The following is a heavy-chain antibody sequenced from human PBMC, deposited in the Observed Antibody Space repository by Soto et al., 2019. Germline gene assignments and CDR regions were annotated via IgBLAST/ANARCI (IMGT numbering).Heavy chain of an antibody. V-gene: IGHV1-69*08. CDR3: ARENGVVVVPAAIGKYYFDY. Sequence: QVQLVQSGAEVQKPGSSVKVSCKASGGTFSSYTISWVRQAPGQGLEWLGRIIPILGIANYAQKFQGRVKITADKSKSTAYMELSSLRSEDTAVYYCARENGVVVVPAAIGKYYFDYWGQGTLVTVSS. CDR1: GGTFSSYT. D-gene: IGHD2-2*01. CDR2: IIPILGIA. J-gene: IGHJ4*02.